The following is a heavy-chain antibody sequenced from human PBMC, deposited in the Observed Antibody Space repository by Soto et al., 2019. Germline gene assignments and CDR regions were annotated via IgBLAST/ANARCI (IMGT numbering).Heavy chain of an antibody. V-gene: IGHV3-30*18. CDR1: GFTFSSYG. CDR2: ISYDGSNK. Sequence: SLRLSCVASGFTFSSYGMHWVRQAPGKGLEWVAVISYDGSNKYYADSVKGRFTISRDNSKNTLYLQMNSLRAEDTAVYYRAKEYHPYGGKAPNFDYWGQGTLVTVSS. J-gene: IGHJ4*02. D-gene: IGHD4-17*01. CDR3: AKEYHPYGGKAPNFDY.